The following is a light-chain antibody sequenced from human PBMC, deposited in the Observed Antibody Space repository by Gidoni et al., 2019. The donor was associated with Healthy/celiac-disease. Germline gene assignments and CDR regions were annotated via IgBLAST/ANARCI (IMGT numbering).Light chain of an antibody. Sequence: QSALPQPASVSGSPGQSITISCTGTSSDVGGYNYVPWYQQHPGKAPKLMIYDVSNRPSGVSNRFSGSKSGNTASLTISGLQAEDEADYYCSSYTSSSPWVFGGGTKLTVL. CDR1: SSDVGGYNY. J-gene: IGLJ3*02. CDR3: SSYTSSSPWV. CDR2: DVS. V-gene: IGLV2-14*03.